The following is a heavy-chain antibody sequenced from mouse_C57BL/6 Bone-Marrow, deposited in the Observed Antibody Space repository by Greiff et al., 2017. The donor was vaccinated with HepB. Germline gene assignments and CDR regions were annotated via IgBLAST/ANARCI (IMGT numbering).Heavy chain of an antibody. CDR2: INPNNGGT. V-gene: IGHV1-18*01. Sequence: EVKLVESGPELVKPGASVKIPCKASGYTFTDYNMDWVKQSHGKSLEWIGDINPNNGGTIYNQKFKGKATLTVDKSSSTAYMELRSLTSEDTAVYYCARKRETYYSKGWYFDVWGTGTTVTVSS. J-gene: IGHJ1*03. D-gene: IGHD2-5*01. CDR1: GYTFTDYN. CDR3: ARKRETYYSKGWYFDV.